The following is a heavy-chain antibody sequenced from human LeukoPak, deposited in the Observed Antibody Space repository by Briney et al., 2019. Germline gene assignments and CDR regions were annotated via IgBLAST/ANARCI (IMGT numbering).Heavy chain of an antibody. J-gene: IGHJ5*02. CDR2: INHSGST. CDR1: GGSFSGYY. V-gene: IGHV4-34*01. Sequence: SETLSLTCAVYGGSFSGYYWSWIRQPPGTGLEWIGEINHSGSTNYNPSLKSRVTISVDTSKNQFSLKLSSVTAADTAVYYCARTYCSSTSCRWFDPWGQGTLVTVSS. CDR3: ARTYCSSTSCRWFDP. D-gene: IGHD2-2*01.